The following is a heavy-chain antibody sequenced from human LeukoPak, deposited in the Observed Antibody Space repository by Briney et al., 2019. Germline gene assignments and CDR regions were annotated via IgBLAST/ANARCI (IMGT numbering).Heavy chain of an antibody. V-gene: IGHV3-48*03. Sequence: GGSLRLSCAASGFTLSTYEMNWVRRAPGKGLEWVSYISSSGSTISYADSVKGRFTISRDSAKNSLYLQMNSLRAEDTAVYYCARRPYYYDSLDYWGQGTLVTVSS. CDR2: ISSSGSTI. CDR1: GFTLSTYE. D-gene: IGHD3-22*01. CDR3: ARRPYYYDSLDY. J-gene: IGHJ4*02.